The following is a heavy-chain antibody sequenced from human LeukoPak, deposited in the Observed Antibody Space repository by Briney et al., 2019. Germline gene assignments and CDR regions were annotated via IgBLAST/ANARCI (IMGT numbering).Heavy chain of an antibody. V-gene: IGHV1-2*02. J-gene: IGHJ4*02. CDR3: ARRFRVGVSFAFNY. Sequence: ASVKVSCKGSGYTISDSYIEWMRQAPGQGLEWMGRINPYNGNTRFSQKFEGRVTLTRDTSAKTAYMALTRLTSDDTAVYFCARRFRVGVSFAFNYGGQGTLVTASS. CDR1: GYTISDSY. CDR2: INPYNGNT. D-gene: IGHD3-10*01.